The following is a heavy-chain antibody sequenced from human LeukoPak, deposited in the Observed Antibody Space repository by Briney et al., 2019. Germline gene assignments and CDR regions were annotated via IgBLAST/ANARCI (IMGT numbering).Heavy chain of an antibody. CDR3: AKGAPPTYYYDSSGYYYETLHFDY. D-gene: IGHD3-22*01. J-gene: IGHJ4*02. CDR2: IWYDGSNK. Sequence: GGSLRLSCAASGFTFSSYGMHWVRQAPGKGLEWVAVIWYDGSNKYYADSVKGRFTISRDNSKNTLYLQMNSLRAEDTAVYYCAKGAPPTYYYDSSGYYYETLHFDYWGQGTLVTVSS. V-gene: IGHV3-33*06. CDR1: GFTFSSYG.